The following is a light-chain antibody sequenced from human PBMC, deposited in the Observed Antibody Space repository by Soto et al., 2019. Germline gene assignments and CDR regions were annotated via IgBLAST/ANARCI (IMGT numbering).Light chain of an antibody. CDR1: SSNIGSNT. Sequence: VLTQPRPTSGSPGQMVNISCSGNSSNIGSNTVNWYQQLPGTAPKLLIYSNNQRPSGVPDRFSGSKSGTSASLAISGLQSEDEADYYCAAWDDSLNGDVIVTGTKSPS. V-gene: IGLV1-44*01. CDR2: SNN. CDR3: AAWDDSLNGDV. J-gene: IGLJ1*01.